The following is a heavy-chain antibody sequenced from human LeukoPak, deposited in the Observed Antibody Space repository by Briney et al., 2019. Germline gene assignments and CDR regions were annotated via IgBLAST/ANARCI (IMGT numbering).Heavy chain of an antibody. J-gene: IGHJ4*02. V-gene: IGHV4-59*01. CDR1: GVSISSYY. Sequence: SETLSLTCTVSGVSISSYYWTWIRQPPGKGLEWIGYVYYSGSTNYNPSLKSRVSISVDTSKNQFSLNLSSVTATDTAVYYCAREDGYNFRVIAYWGQGTLVTVSS. CDR2: VYYSGST. CDR3: AREDGYNFRVIAY. D-gene: IGHD5-24*01.